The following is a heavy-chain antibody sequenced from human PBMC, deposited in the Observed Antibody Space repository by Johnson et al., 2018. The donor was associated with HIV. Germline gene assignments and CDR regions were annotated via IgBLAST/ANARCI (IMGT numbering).Heavy chain of an antibody. D-gene: IGHD3-22*01. V-gene: IGHV3-9*01. Sequence: LVESGGGLVQPGRSLRLSCAASGFTFDDYAMHWVRQAPGKGLEWVSGISWNSGSIGYADSVKGRFTISRDNSKNTLYLQMNSLRAEDTAVYYCARGDSSGEAFDIWGQGTMVTVSS. CDR2: ISWNSGSI. CDR1: GFTFDDYA. CDR3: ARGDSSGEAFDI. J-gene: IGHJ3*02.